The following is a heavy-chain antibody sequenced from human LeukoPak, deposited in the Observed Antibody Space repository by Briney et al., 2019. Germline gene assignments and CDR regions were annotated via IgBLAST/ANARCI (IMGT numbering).Heavy chain of an antibody. J-gene: IGHJ4*02. CDR1: GGSISSYY. CDR2: IYYSGST. V-gene: IGHV4-59*08. Sequence: PSETLSLTCTVSGGSISSYYWSWIRQPPGKGLEWIGYIYYSGSTNYNPSLKSRVTISVDTSKNQFSLKLSSVTAADTAVYYCAREVVVITSYYFDYWGQGTLVTVSS. D-gene: IGHD3-22*01. CDR3: AREVVVITSYYFDY.